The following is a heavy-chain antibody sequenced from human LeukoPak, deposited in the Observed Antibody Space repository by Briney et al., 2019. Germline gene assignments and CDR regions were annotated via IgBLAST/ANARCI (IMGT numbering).Heavy chain of an antibody. CDR2: ISGSGGST. CDR3: AKEGYYYGSGSYPFDY. J-gene: IGHJ4*02. Sequence: GGSLRLSCAASGFTFSSHAMSWVRQAPGKGLEWVSAISGSGGSTYYADSVKGRFTISRDNSKNTLYLQMNSLRAEDTAVYYCAKEGYYYGSGSYPFDYWGQGTLVTVSS. CDR1: GFTFSSHA. V-gene: IGHV3-23*01. D-gene: IGHD3-10*01.